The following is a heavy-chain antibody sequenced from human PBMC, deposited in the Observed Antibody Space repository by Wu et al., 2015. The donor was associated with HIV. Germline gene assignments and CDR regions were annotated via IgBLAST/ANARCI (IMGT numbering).Heavy chain of an antibody. J-gene: IGHJ4*02. CDR2: IVPLFDAP. D-gene: IGHD3-22*01. V-gene: IGHV1-69*13. CDR3: TRDAGGPQTYYYDSSGFEFDS. CDR1: GVTFSSYG. Sequence: QVQLVQSGAEVKKPGSSVRVSCKASGVTFSSYGFSWVRQAPGQGLEWMGRIVPLFDAPNYSQKFHDRLTITADRSTTTTYMELSNLKSEDTAVYFCTRDAGGPQTYYYDSSGFEFDSWGQGTLVIVSS.